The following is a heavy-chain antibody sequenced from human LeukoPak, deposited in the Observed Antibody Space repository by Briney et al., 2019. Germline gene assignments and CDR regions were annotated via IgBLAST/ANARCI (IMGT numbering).Heavy chain of an antibody. CDR2: ISGSGGST. CDR1: GGSISSGGYY. CDR3: AKEVAARLFDY. D-gene: IGHD6-6*01. J-gene: IGHJ4*02. Sequence: PSETLSLTCTVSGGSISSGGYYWSWVRQAPGKGLEWVSAISGSGGSTYYADSVKGRFTISRDNSKNTLYLQMNSLRAEDTAVYYCAKEVAARLFDYWGQGTLVTVSS. V-gene: IGHV3-23*01.